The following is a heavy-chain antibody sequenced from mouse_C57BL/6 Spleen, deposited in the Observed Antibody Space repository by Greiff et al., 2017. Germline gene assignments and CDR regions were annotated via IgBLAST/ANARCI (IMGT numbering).Heavy chain of an antibody. J-gene: IGHJ3*01. CDR2: ISSGGDYI. CDR3: TRDGEVYYGYGAWFAY. V-gene: IGHV5-9-1*02. D-gene: IGHD2-2*01. CDR1: GFTFSSYA. Sequence: EVQLVESGEGLVKPGGSLKLSCAASGFTFSSYAMSWVRQTPEKRLEWVAYISSGGDYIYYADTVKGRFTISRDNARNTLYLQMSSLKSEDTAMYYCTRDGEVYYGYGAWFAYWGQGTLVTVSA.